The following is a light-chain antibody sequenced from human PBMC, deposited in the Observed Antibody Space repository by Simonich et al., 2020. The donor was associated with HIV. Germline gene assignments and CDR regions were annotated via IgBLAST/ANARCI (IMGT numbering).Light chain of an antibody. CDR2: WAS. V-gene: IGKV4-1*01. CDR1: QSVLYSSNNKNY. Sequence: DIVMTQSPDSLAVSLGERATINCKSSQSVLYSSNNKNYLAWYKQKPVQPPKLLIYWASTREAGVPDRFSGSGSGTDFTLTSSSLQAEDVAVYYCQQYYSTPTFGQGTKLEIK. CDR3: QQYYSTPT. J-gene: IGKJ2*01.